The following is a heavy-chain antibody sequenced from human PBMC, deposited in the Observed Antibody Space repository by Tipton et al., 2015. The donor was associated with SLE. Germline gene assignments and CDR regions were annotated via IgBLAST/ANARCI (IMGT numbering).Heavy chain of an antibody. J-gene: IGHJ4*02. V-gene: IGHV4-34*01. CDR2: INHSGTT. CDR1: DGSLSGYC. CDR3: ARDPFRGLAVAASAY. D-gene: IGHD6-19*01. Sequence: TLSLTCAVYDGSLSGYCWSWIRQPPGKGLEWIGEINHSGTTNYDPSLKSRVTISVDTSKNQFSLKLSSVTAADTAVYYCARDPFRGLAVAASAYWGQGTLVTVSS.